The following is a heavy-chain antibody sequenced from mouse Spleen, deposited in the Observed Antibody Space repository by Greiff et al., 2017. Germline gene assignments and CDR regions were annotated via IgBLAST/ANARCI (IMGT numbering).Heavy chain of an antibody. CDR2: IDPSDSET. CDR3: ARSGGLRQAWFAY. Sequence: VQLQQPGAELVRPGASVKLSCKASGYIFTSYWMSWVKQRPGQGLEWIGMIDPSDSETHYNQMFKDKATLTVDRSSSTVYMYLSSLTSEDSAVYYCARSGGLRQAWFAYWGQGTLVTDSA. CDR1: GYIFTSYW. J-gene: IGHJ3*01. V-gene: IGHV1-61*01. D-gene: IGHD2-4*01.